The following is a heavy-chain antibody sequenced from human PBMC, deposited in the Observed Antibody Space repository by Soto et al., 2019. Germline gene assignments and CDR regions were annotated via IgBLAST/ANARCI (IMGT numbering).Heavy chain of an antibody. CDR1: CGSISSSNW. D-gene: IGHD3-22*01. J-gene: IGHJ5*02. V-gene: IGHV4-4*02. CDR2: IYHSGST. Sequence: PSETLSLTCAVSCGSISSSNWWSWVRQPPGKGLEWIGEIYHSGSTNYNPSLKSRVTISVDKSKNQFSLKLSSVTAADTAVYYCARASYYYDSSGYPRWFDPWGQGTLVTVSS. CDR3: ARASYYYDSSGYPRWFDP.